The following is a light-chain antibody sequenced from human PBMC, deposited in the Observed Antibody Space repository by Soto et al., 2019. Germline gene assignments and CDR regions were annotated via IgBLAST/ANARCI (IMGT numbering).Light chain of an antibody. V-gene: IGKV1-17*01. J-gene: IGKJ1*01. CDR1: QDIGND. CDR2: SAS. CDR3: LQHKTFPWT. Sequence: DIQVTQSPSSLSASVGDRVTITCRASQDIGNDLGWYQQEPGKAPGRLIYSASNVQSGVPSRFSGSRSGTEFTLTISSLQPEDFVTYHCLQHKTFPWTFGQGTKVEMK.